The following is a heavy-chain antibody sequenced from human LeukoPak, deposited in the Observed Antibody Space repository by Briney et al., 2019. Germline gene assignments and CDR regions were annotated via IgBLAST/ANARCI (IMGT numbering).Heavy chain of an antibody. J-gene: IGHJ5*02. D-gene: IGHD3-9*01. CDR2: INGDNGNT. Sequence: ALVKVSCKASGYTFTTYAMHWVRQAPGQRLEWMGWINGDNGNTKYSQKFQGRVTITRDTSAYTGYMELRGLSSADTAAYFCARAPYDILTGYSLNWFDPWGQGTLVTVSS. V-gene: IGHV1-3*01. CDR3: ARAPYDILTGYSLNWFDP. CDR1: GYTFTTYA.